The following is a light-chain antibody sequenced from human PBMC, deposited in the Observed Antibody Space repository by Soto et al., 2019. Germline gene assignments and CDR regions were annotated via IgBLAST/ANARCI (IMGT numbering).Light chain of an antibody. CDR2: WAS. CDR1: RSVHFPSNTKDY. CDR3: QQYFSSPWT. V-gene: IGKV4-1*01. J-gene: IGKJ1*01. Sequence: DFVMTQSPESLAVSLGERAIITCKSSRSVHFPSNTKDYLAWYQHKPGKAPKLIVSWASTREFGVPDRFSGSGSGTDFTLTISNLQAEDMATYFCQQYFSSPWTFGQGTKVEI.